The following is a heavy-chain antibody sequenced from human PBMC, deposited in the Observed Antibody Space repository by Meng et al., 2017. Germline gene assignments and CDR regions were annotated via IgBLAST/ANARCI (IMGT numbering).Heavy chain of an antibody. V-gene: IGHV3-9*01. Sequence: SLKISCAASGFTFDDYAMHWVRQAPGKGLEWVSGISWNSGSIGYADSVKGRFTISRDNAKKSLYLQMNSLRAEDTALYYCAKSLPGSGSYYLDYWGQGTLVTVSS. CDR2: ISWNSGSI. CDR1: GFTFDDYA. CDR3: AKSLPGSGSYYLDY. J-gene: IGHJ4*02. D-gene: IGHD3-10*02.